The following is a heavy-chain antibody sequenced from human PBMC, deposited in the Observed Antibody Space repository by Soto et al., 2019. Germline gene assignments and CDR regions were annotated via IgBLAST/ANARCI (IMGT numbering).Heavy chain of an antibody. Sequence: QVQLVESGGGVVQPGRSLRLSCAASGFTFSSYAMHWVRQAPGKGLEWVAVISYDGSNKYYADSVKGRFTISRDNSKNSLDLQMNSLGAEDTAVYYCARDPLWGTAMVLWYFDLWGRGTLVTVSS. J-gene: IGHJ2*01. CDR3: ARDPLWGTAMVLWYFDL. V-gene: IGHV3-30-3*01. D-gene: IGHD5-18*01. CDR2: ISYDGSNK. CDR1: GFTFSSYA.